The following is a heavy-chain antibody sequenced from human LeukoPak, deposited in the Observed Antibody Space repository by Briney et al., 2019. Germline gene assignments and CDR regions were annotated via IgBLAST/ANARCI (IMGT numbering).Heavy chain of an antibody. CDR2: ISGSGGST. J-gene: IGHJ6*02. V-gene: IGHV3-23*01. CDR3: ANPMVRGSGYSYYYGMDV. D-gene: IGHD3-10*01. Sequence: GGSLRLSCAASGFTFSSYAMSWVRQAPGKGLEWVSAISGSGGSTYYADSVKGRFTISRDNSKNTLYLQMNSLRAEDTAVYYCANPMVRGSGYSYYYGMDVWGQGTTVTVSS. CDR1: GFTFSSYA.